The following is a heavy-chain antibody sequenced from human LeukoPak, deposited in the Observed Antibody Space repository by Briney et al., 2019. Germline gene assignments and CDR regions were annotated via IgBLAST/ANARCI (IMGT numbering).Heavy chain of an antibody. D-gene: IGHD3-10*02. V-gene: IGHV3-69-1*02. CDR1: GFTFNTYN. J-gene: IGHJ6*04. CDR2: ISSSSYI. CDR3: AELGITMIGGV. Sequence: PGGSLRLSCAGSGFTFNTYNMNWVRQAPGKGLEWVSSISSSSYIYYADSVKGRFTISRDNAKNSLYLQMNSLRAEDTAVYYCAELGITMIGGVWGKGTTVTISS.